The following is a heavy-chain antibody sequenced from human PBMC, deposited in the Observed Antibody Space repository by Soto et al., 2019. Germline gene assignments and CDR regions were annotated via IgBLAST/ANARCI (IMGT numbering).Heavy chain of an antibody. CDR2: IWADGSQT. Sequence: QLQLVEAGGGVVQPGSSLSLSCAASGFTFSGYGMHWVRQAPGKGLEWVTVIWADGSQTRYAESVTGRFTFSRDNRKKALLLPMKSLRAEDTAVYYCARDKGAWARVGFDIWGQGTSVIVSS. V-gene: IGHV3-33*01. CDR3: ARDKGAWARVGFDI. J-gene: IGHJ3*02. CDR1: GFTFSGYG. D-gene: IGHD1-26*01.